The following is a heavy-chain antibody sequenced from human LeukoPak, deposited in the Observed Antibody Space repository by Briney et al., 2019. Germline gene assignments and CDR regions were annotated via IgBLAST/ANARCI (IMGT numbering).Heavy chain of an antibody. CDR2: ITGSSSSI. CDR3: VRGIVGTSPY. D-gene: IGHD1-26*01. V-gene: IGHV3-48*01. CDR1: DFSFSTFS. J-gene: IGHJ4*02. Sequence: GGSLRLSCAVSDFSFSTFSKNWVCQAPGKGLEWVSYITGSSSSIYYTDSVKGRFTISRDNAKNSLYLQMNSLRAEDTAVYYCVRGIVGTSPYWGQGTLVTVSS.